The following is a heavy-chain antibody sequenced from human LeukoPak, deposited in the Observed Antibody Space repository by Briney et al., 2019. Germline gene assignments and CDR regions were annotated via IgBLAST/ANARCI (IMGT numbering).Heavy chain of an antibody. Sequence: PGGSLRLSCAASGFTFSSYAMHWVRQAPGKGLEWGAVISYDGSNKYYADSVKGRFTISRDNSKNTLYLQMNSLRAEDTAVYYCARGDPLPDPWGQGTLVTVSS. CDR3: ARGDPLPDP. CDR2: ISYDGSNK. CDR1: GFTFSSYA. V-gene: IGHV3-30*01. J-gene: IGHJ5*02.